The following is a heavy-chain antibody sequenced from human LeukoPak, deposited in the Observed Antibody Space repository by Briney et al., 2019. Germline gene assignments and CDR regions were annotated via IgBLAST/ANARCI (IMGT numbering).Heavy chain of an antibody. CDR2: TYYRSTWYN. J-gene: IGHJ3*02. CDR1: GDSVSSNSAA. CDR3: AKVSGPRFDFDI. Sequence: SQTLSLTCAISGDSVSSNSAAWNWIRQSPSRGLEWLGRTYYRSTWYNDYAVSVKSRITINPDTSKNQFSLQLNSVTPEDTAVYYCAKVSGPRFDFDIWGQGTMVTVSS. V-gene: IGHV6-1*01. D-gene: IGHD1-14*01.